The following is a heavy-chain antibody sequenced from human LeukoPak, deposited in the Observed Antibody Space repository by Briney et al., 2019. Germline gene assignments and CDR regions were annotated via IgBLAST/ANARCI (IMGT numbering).Heavy chain of an antibody. V-gene: IGHV1-69*04. D-gene: IGHD2-15*01. J-gene: IGHJ6*02. Sequence: SVKVSCKASGGTFCSYAISWVRQAPGQGLEWMGRIIPILGIANYAQKFQGRVTITADKSTSTAYMELSSLRSEDTAVYYCARLVVVAAYYYYGMDVWGQGTTVTVSS. CDR1: GGTFCSYA. CDR2: IIPILGIA. CDR3: ARLVVVAAYYYYGMDV.